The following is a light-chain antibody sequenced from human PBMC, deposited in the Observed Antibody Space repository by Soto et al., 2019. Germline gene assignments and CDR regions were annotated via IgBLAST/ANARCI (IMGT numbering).Light chain of an antibody. Sequence: EIVMTQSPATLSVSPGERATLSCRASENVKFNLAWYQQRPGQAPRLLFYNASTRATAFPARFSGSGSGADYVLTISSLQSEDFAVYYCQQYHNWPAFGQGTKVDI. CDR2: NAS. J-gene: IGKJ1*01. CDR3: QQYHNWPA. CDR1: ENVKFN. V-gene: IGKV3-15*01.